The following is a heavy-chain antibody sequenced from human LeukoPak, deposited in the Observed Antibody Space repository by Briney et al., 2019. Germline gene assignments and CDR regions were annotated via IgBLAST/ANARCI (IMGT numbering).Heavy chain of an antibody. D-gene: IGHD3-10*01. V-gene: IGHV3-20*04. CDR3: ATHSYYYGSGSYPHYLDC. CDR1: GFIFEDNG. Sequence: PGGPLRLSCAASGFIFEDNGMSWVRQAPGKGLEWVSGINWNGETTGYVDSVKGRFTISRDNAKNSLYLQMNSLRAEDTALYYCATHSYYYGSGSYPHYLDCWGQGTLVTVSS. J-gene: IGHJ4*02. CDR2: INWNGETT.